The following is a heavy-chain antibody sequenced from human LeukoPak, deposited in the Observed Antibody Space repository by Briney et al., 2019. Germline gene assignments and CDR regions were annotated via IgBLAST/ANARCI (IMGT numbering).Heavy chain of an antibody. CDR3: VRDGSGYDY. Sequence: PRGSLRLSCAASRFTFSNYWMSWVRQPPGKGLEWVANINQGGSEKYYVSSVKGRFTISRDNAKNSLYLQMNSLRADDTAIYYCVRDGSGYDYWGQGTLVTVSS. J-gene: IGHJ4*02. V-gene: IGHV3-7*05. CDR1: RFTFSNYW. D-gene: IGHD6-19*01. CDR2: INQGGSEK.